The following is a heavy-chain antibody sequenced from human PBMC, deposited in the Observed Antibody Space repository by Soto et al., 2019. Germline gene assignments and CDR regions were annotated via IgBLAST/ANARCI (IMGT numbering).Heavy chain of an antibody. CDR1: GYTFTTYG. V-gene: IGHV1-18*01. Sequence: QVQLVQSAGEVKKPGASVKVSCKASGYTFTTYGITWVRQAPGQGLEYIGWISTYNGNTDFAQKVQNRVTFTTDTSTNTAYMELRSRRPDDTAIYYCARAKVLITPNWFDPWGQGTLVTVSS. D-gene: IGHD3-22*01. J-gene: IGHJ5*02. CDR3: ARAKVLITPNWFDP. CDR2: ISTYNGNT.